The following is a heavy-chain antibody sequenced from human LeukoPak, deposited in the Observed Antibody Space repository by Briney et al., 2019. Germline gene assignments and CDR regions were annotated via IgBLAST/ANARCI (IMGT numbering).Heavy chain of an antibody. CDR2: IKQGGSVK. D-gene: IGHD6-6*01. Sequence: GGSLRVSCAASGFTFNNYWMTWVRQAPGKGLEWVANIKQGGSVKYYVDSVKGRFTISRDNAKNSVYLQMNSLRAEDTAVYYCARIGYSSSSLDYWGQGTLVTVSS. V-gene: IGHV3-7*01. J-gene: IGHJ4*02. CDR3: ARIGYSSSSLDY. CDR1: GFTFNNYW.